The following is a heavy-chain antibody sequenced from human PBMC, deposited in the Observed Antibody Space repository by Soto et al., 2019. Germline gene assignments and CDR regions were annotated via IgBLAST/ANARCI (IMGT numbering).Heavy chain of an antibody. D-gene: IGHD3-10*01. V-gene: IGHV2-70*01. Sequence: GSGPTLMNRTQTLTLTCTFSWFSLTTSGMCVSWIRQPPGKALEWLALIDWDDDKYYSTSLKTRLIISKDTSKNQVVLTMTNMDPVDTATYFCARVNYYGSGNYYESRKHTLDYWGQGALVTVSS. CDR3: ARVNYYGSGNYYESRKHTLDY. CDR2: IDWDDDK. CDR1: WFSLTTSGMC. J-gene: IGHJ4*02.